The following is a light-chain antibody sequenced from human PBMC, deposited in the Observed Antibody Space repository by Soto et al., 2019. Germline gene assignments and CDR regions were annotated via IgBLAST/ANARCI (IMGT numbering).Light chain of an antibody. Sequence: EIVLTQSPGTLSLSPGERATLSCRASQSVSSTYLAWYQQNPGPAPRLLIYAASSRATGIPDSVSGSGSGTDFTLTIIRLEPEDFAVYYCHRYDTSPFPFGQGTKLEIK. CDR3: HRYDTSPFP. J-gene: IGKJ2*01. CDR1: QSVSSTY. CDR2: AAS. V-gene: IGKV3-20*01.